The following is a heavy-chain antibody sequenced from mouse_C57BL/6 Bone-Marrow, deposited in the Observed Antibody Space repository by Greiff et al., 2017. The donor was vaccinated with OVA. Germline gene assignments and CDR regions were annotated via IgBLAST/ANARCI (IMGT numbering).Heavy chain of an antibody. Sequence: VKLQESGAELVRPGTSVKMSCKASGYTFTNYWIGWAKQRPGHGLEWIGDIYPGGGYTNYNEKFKGKATLTADKSSSTAYMQISSLTSEDSAFYYSARKQLDYAMDYWGQGTSVTVSS. CDR2: IYPGGGYT. J-gene: IGHJ4*01. CDR3: ARKQLDYAMDY. CDR1: GYTFTNYW. V-gene: IGHV1-63*01. D-gene: IGHD3-1*01.